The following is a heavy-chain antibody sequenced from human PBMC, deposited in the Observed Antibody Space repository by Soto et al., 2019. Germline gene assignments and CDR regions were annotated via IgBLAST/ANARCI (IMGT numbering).Heavy chain of an antibody. CDR2: IYHSGST. Sequence: QVQLQESGPGLVKPSGTLSLTCAVSSGSISSSNWWSWVRQPPGKGLEWIGEIYHSGSTNYNPSLRSRVTISVDKSKDQFPLKLSSVTAADTAVYYCARGGHFYGSGSYYNENWFDPWGQGTLVTVSS. J-gene: IGHJ5*02. V-gene: IGHV4-4*02. CDR1: SGSISSSNW. CDR3: ARGGHFYGSGSYYNENWFDP. D-gene: IGHD3-10*01.